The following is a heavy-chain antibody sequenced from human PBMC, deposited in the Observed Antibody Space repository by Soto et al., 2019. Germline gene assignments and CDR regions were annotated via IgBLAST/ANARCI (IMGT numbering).Heavy chain of an antibody. V-gene: IGHV4-34*01. CDR1: GGSFSGYY. CDR3: ARDREVAGTVDY. Sequence: QVQLQQWGAGLLKPSENLSLTCAVYGGSFSGYYWSWIRQPPGKGLEWIGEINHSGSTNYNPSLKSRVTISVDTSKNQFSLKLSSVTAADTAVYYCARDREVAGTVDYWGQGTLVTVSS. D-gene: IGHD6-19*01. J-gene: IGHJ4*02. CDR2: INHSGST.